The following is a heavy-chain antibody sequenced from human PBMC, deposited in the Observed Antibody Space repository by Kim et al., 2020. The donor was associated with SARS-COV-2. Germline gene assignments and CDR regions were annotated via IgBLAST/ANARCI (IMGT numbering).Heavy chain of an antibody. D-gene: IGHD3-10*01. CDR3: ARNYYGSGSYYNSWYYY. CDR2: ISYDGSNK. Sequence: GGSLRLSCAASGFTFSSYAMHWVRQAPGKGLEWVAVISYDGSNKYYADSVKGRFTISRDNSKNTLYLQMNSLRAEDTAVYYCARNYYGSGSYYNSWYYY. CDR1: GFTFSSYA. J-gene: IGHJ6*01. V-gene: IGHV3-30-3*01.